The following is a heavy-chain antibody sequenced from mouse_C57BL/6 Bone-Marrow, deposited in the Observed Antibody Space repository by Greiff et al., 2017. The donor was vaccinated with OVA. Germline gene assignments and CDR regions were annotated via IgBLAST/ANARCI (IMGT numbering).Heavy chain of an antibody. J-gene: IGHJ3*01. Sequence: EVKVVESGAGLVKPGGSLKLSCAASGFTFSSYAMSWVRQTPEKRLEWVAYISSGGDYIYYADTVKGRFTISRDNARNTLYLQMSSLKSEDTAMYYCTRDRGYGSTFAYWGQGTLVTVSA. CDR2: ISSGGDYI. CDR1: GFTFSSYA. CDR3: TRDRGYGSTFAY. D-gene: IGHD1-1*01. V-gene: IGHV5-9-1*02.